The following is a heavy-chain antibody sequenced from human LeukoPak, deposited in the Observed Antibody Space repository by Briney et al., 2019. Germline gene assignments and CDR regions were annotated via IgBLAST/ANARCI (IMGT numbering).Heavy chain of an antibody. J-gene: IGHJ4*02. V-gene: IGHV3-11*04. CDR2: ISRRGSNL. Sequence: QSGGSLRLSCAASGFTFSDFYMGWIRQAPGKGLEWVSYISRRGSNLYYADSVKGRFTVSRDTAKNSLYLQMNSLRADDTAIYYCAREYRDGSGWPFDCWGQGTLVTVSS. CDR3: AREYRDGSGWPFDC. D-gene: IGHD6-19*01. CDR1: GFTFSDFY.